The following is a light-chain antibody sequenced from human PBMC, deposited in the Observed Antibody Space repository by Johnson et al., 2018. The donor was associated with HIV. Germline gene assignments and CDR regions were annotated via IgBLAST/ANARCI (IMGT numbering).Light chain of an antibody. CDR2: QTN. CDR3: GTWDSTLNVEV. V-gene: IGLV1-51*02. Sequence: QSALTQPPSVSAAPGQKVTISCSGSTSNIRNNYVSWYQLFPGTAPTLLIYQTNKRPSGIPDRISGSKSGTSATLGIAGLQTGAEADYSCGTWDSTLNVEVFRTGTRVTVL. J-gene: IGLJ1*01. CDR1: TSNIRNNY.